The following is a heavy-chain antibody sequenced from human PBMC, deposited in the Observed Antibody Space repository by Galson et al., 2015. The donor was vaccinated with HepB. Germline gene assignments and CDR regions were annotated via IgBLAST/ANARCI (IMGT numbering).Heavy chain of an antibody. J-gene: IGHJ5*02. D-gene: IGHD3-10*01. CDR3: ARRGIGFGEFILFDP. V-gene: IGHV5-10-1*01. CDR2: IDPSDSYT. Sequence: QSGAEVKKPGESLRISCKGSGYSFTSYWISWVRQMPGKGLEWMGRIDPSDSYTNYSPSFQGHVTISADKSISTAYLQWSSLKASDTAMYYCARRGIGFGEFILFDPWGQGTLVTVSS. CDR1: GYSFTSYW.